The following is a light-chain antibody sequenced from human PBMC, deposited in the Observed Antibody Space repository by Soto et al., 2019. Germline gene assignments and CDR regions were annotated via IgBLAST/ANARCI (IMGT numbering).Light chain of an antibody. J-gene: IGKJ1*01. V-gene: IGKV3-20*01. CDR2: GAS. CDR1: QSVSNNY. CDR3: QQDGSSGT. Sequence: EIVLTQSPGTLSLSPGERATLSCRASQSVSNNYLAWYQQKPGQAPRLLIYGASNRSTGIPDRFSGSGSGRDFTLTISRLEPEDFTVYYCQQDGSSGTFGQGTKGEIK.